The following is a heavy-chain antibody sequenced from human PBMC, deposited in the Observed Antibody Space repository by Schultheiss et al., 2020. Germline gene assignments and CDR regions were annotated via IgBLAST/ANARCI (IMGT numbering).Heavy chain of an antibody. CDR1: GFTFSSYS. Sequence: GESLKISCAASGFTFSSYSMNWVRQAPGKGLEWVSSISSSSSYIYYADSVKGRFTISRDNAKNSLYLQMNSLRAEDTAVYYCAREWQWVFDYWGQGTLVTVSS. D-gene: IGHD6-19*01. CDR3: AREWQWVFDY. J-gene: IGHJ4*02. CDR2: ISSSSSYI. V-gene: IGHV3-21*01.